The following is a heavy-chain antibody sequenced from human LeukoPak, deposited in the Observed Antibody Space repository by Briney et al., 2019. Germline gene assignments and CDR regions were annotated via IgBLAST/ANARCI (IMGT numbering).Heavy chain of an antibody. V-gene: IGHV3-23*01. Sequence: PGGSLRLSCAASGFTVSSSYMSWVRQAPGKGLEWVSVISGNGANTFYADSVKGRFTISRDNSKNTLYLQMNSLRADDTAVYYCAKLIAGSYLFDYWGQGTLVTVSS. J-gene: IGHJ4*02. CDR3: AKLIAGSYLFDY. D-gene: IGHD1-26*01. CDR1: GFTVSSSY. CDR2: ISGNGANT.